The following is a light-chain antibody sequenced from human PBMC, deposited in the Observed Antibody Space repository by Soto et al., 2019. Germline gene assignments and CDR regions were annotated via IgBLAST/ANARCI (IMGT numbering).Light chain of an antibody. CDR3: QQYNNWPRT. Sequence: EIVLTQSPGTLSSSPGERVTLSCRASQSVTSNYLAWYQQKPGQSPRLLIHGASTRAATIPARFSGSGSGTEFTLTISSLQSEDFAVYYCQQYNNWPRTFGQGTRLEIK. CDR2: GAS. J-gene: IGKJ5*01. V-gene: IGKV3-15*01. CDR1: QSVTSN.